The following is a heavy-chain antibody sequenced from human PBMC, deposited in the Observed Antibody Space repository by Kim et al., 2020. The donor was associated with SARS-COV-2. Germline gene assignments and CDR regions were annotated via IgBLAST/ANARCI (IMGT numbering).Heavy chain of an antibody. D-gene: IGHD3-22*01. Sequence: GGSLRLSCAASGFTFSSYAMNWVRQAPGKGLEWVAVITYGGSNKYYADSVKGRFTISRDNSKNTLYLQMNSLRAEDTAVYYCARDSRCYYRFDYWGQGTLVTVSS. V-gene: IGHV3-30-3*01. CDR2: ITYGGSNK. J-gene: IGHJ4*02. CDR3: ARDSRCYYRFDY. CDR1: GFTFSSYA.